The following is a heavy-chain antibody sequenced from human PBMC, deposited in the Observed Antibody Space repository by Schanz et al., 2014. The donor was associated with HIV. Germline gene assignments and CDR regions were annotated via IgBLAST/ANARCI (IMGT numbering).Heavy chain of an antibody. CDR1: GLTFNSFG. Sequence: QVHLVESGGGVVQPGRSLRLSCAASGLTFNSFGIHWVRQAPGKGLEWVAVISYDGVNKYYADSVKGRFTISRDNSKKMLFLQMNRLRAEDTAVYYCAIRTPMISFGAFDIWGRGTMVTVSS. CDR3: AIRTPMISFGAFDI. V-gene: IGHV3-30*03. J-gene: IGHJ3*02. CDR2: ISYDGVNK. D-gene: IGHD3-16*01.